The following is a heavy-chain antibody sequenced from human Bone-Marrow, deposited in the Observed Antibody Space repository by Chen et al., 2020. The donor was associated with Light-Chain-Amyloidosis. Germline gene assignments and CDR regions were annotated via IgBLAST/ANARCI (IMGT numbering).Heavy chain of an antibody. D-gene: IGHD2-15*01. CDR2: ISDDGSKK. Sequence: QVQLVESGGGVVQPGRSLRLSCEASGFTFSDHTVHWVRQAPAKGLEWVAGISDDGSKKYYAESVRGRFTISRDNSKDTLYLQVNSLRLEDTAVYYCARGLHSYCSGSNCYPFWWGQGTLVTVSS. V-gene: IGHV3-30*04. J-gene: IGHJ4*02. CDR3: ARGLHSYCSGSNCYPFW. CDR1: GFTFSDHT.